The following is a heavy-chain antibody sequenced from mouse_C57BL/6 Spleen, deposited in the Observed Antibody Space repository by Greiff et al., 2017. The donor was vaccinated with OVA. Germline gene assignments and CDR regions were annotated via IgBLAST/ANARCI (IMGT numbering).Heavy chain of an antibody. CDR2: INPSTGGT. V-gene: IGHV1-42*01. CDR1: GYSFTGYY. CDR3: ARSGTTVALDY. Sequence: VQLKQSGPELVKPGASVKISCKASGYSFTGYYMNWVKQSPEKSLEWIGEINPSTGGTTYNQKFKAKATLTVDKSSSTAYMQLKSLTSEDSAVYYCARSGTTVALDYWGQGTTLTVSS. J-gene: IGHJ2*01. D-gene: IGHD1-1*01.